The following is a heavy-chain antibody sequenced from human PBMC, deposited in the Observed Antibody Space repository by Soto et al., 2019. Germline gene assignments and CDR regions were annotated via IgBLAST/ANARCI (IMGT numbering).Heavy chain of an antibody. V-gene: IGHV5-51*01. D-gene: IGHD2-15*01. CDR2: IYPGDSDT. Sequence: PGESLKISCKGSGYSFSTYWIGWVRQMPGKGLEWMGIIYPGDSDTRYSPSFRGQVTISADKSISTAYLQWSGLKASDTAMYYCARGSTGYCSSSSCPFDNWGQGTLVTVSS. J-gene: IGHJ4*02. CDR3: ARGSTGYCSSSSCPFDN. CDR1: GYSFSTYW.